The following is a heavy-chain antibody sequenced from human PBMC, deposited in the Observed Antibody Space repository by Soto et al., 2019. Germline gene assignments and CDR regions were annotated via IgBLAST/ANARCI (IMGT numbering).Heavy chain of an antibody. CDR1: GFTFSSHA. J-gene: IGHJ3*01. D-gene: IGHD1-1*01. CDR3: AKPQLNWIYDACDV. CDR2: ISASGGTT. Sequence: EVQLLESVGGLVQPGGSLRLSCVASGFTFSSHAMSWVRQAPGKGLEWVSDISASGGTTYYADSVQGRFTISRDNSKNTVYLQMSDLRAEDMARYYCAKPQLNWIYDACDVWGQGTMVTVSS. V-gene: IGHV3-23*01.